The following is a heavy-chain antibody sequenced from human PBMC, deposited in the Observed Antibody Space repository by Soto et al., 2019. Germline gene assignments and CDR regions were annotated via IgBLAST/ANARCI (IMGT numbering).Heavy chain of an antibody. CDR2: MFHSGGA. D-gene: IGHD3-3*01. CDR3: ATGNVDSMLEY. J-gene: IGHJ4*02. V-gene: IGHV4-4*02. CDR1: DGSISTYDW. Sequence: QVQLHESGPGLVKPSETLSLTCVVSDGSISTYDWWTWVRQPPGKDLEWIGKMFHSGGADYSPSLKSRVTISADSSNNHFSLRLTAVTAADTAVYYCATGNVDSMLEYWGQGTQVAVSS.